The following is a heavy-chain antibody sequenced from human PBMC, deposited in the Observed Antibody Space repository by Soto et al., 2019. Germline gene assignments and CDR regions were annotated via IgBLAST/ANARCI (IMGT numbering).Heavy chain of an antibody. CDR3: ANSFGYPPYYYGMDV. D-gene: IGHD3-10*01. V-gene: IGHV3-23*01. CDR2: ISGSGGST. J-gene: IGHJ6*02. Sequence: EVQLLESGGGLVQPGGSLRLSCAASGFTFSSYAMSWVRQAPGKGLEWVSAISGSGGSTYYADSVKGRFTISRDNSMNTLYLQMNSLRAEDTAVYYCANSFGYPPYYYGMDVWGQGTTVTVSS. CDR1: GFTFSSYA.